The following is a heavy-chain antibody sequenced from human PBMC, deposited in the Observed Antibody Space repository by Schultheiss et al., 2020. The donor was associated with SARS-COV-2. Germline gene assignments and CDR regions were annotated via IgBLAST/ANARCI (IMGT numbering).Heavy chain of an antibody. Sequence: GGSLRLSCAASGFTFSSYSMNWVRQAPGKGLEWVSSISSSSSYIYYADSVKGRFTISRDNAKNSLYLQMNSLRAEDTAVYYCARAIIAVDPFDYWGQGTLVTVSS. J-gene: IGHJ4*02. CDR2: ISSSSSYI. CDR1: GFTFSSYS. CDR3: ARAIIAVDPFDY. V-gene: IGHV3-21*01. D-gene: IGHD6-19*01.